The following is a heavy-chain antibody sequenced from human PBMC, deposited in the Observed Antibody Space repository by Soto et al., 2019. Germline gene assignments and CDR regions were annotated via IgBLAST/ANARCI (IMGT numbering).Heavy chain of an antibody. V-gene: IGHV1-18*01. CDR1: GYTFTDYG. CDR3: AKTGGWNWFDP. Sequence: QVQLVQSGAEVKKPGASVKVSCKASGYTFTDYGISWVRQAPGQGLEWMGWISPYTGDTKYPQRLQGRVTVPAATSTSTAYMELRSLKSDDTAVYYCAKTGGWNWFDPWGQGTLVSVSS. J-gene: IGHJ5*02. CDR2: ISPYTGDT. D-gene: IGHD6-19*01.